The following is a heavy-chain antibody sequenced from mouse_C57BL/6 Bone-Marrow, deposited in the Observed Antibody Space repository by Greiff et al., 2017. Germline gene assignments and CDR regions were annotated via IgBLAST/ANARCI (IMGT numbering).Heavy chain of an antibody. CDR2: IWGGGST. V-gene: IGHV2-9*01. CDR3: AKHRDYGGFAY. CDR1: GFSITSYG. Sequence: VQRVESGPGLVAPSQSLSITCTVSGFSITSYGVDWVRQPPGKGLEGLGVIWGGGSTNDNSALMSRLISSKYNSKSQVFLKMNSLQTDYTAMYYCAKHRDYGGFAYWGQGTLVTVSS. J-gene: IGHJ3*01. D-gene: IGHD2-4*01.